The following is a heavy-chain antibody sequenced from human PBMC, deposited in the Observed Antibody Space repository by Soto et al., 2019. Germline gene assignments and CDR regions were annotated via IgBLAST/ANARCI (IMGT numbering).Heavy chain of an antibody. Sequence: QVQLVQSGAEVKKPGASVKISCKASGYTFTAYYMHWVRQAPGQGLEWMGIINPNDGTTTYTQNFQGRVTVARDTSTTTVYMELSSLRSDDTAVYYCTRARNRGAYDYWGQGTLVTVSS. CDR3: TRARNRGAYDY. V-gene: IGHV1-46*03. CDR1: GYTFTAYY. CDR2: INPNDGTT. J-gene: IGHJ4*02.